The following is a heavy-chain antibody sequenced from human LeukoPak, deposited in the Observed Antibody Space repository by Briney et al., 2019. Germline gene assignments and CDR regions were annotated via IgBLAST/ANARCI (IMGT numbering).Heavy chain of an antibody. J-gene: IGHJ5*02. V-gene: IGHV1-18*01. Sequence: ASVKVSCKASGYTFTSYGISWVRQAPGQGLEWMGWISAYNGNTNYAQKFQGRVTITADKSTSTAYMELSSLRSEDTAVYYCARGRENWFDPWGQGTLVTVSS. CDR3: ARGRENWFDP. CDR1: GYTFTSYG. CDR2: ISAYNGNT.